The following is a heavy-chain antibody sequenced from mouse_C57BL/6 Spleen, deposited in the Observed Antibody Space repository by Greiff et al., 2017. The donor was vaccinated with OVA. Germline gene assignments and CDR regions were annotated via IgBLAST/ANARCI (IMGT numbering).Heavy chain of an antibody. D-gene: IGHD2-1*01. J-gene: IGHJ2*01. CDR3: ARSDYGNYNYFDY. CDR1: GYTFTDYN. Sequence: VQLQQSGPELVKPGASVKMSCKASGYTFTDYNMHWVKQSHGKSLEWIGYINPNTGGTSYNQKFKGKATLTVNKSSSTAYMELRSLTSEDSAVYYCARSDYGNYNYFDYWGQGTTLTVSS. CDR2: INPNTGGT. V-gene: IGHV1-22*01.